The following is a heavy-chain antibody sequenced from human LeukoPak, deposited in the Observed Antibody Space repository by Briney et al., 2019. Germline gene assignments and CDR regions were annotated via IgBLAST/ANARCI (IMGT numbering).Heavy chain of an antibody. D-gene: IGHD6-13*01. Sequence: GGSLRLSCAASGFTFSTYWMSWVRQAPGRGLEWVANIKHDGSEKFYVDSVRGRFTISRDNAKNSLYLQLNSLRAEDTALYYCARITGIEAAGDYWGQGTLVTVSS. V-gene: IGHV3-7*04. CDR1: GFTFSTYW. CDR2: IKHDGSEK. CDR3: ARITGIEAAGDY. J-gene: IGHJ4*02.